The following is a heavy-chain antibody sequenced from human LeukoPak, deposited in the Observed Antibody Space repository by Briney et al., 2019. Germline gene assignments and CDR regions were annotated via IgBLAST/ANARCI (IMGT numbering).Heavy chain of an antibody. CDR1: GGSISSYY. V-gene: IGHV4-4*07. CDR3: ASRAIFGVVTGGLDY. Sequence: SETLSLTCTVSGGSISSYYWNWIRQPAGKGLEWIGRIYTSGSTNYNPSLKSRVTMSADTSKNQFSLKLSSVTAADTAVYYCASRAIFGVVTGGLDYWGQGTLVTVSS. CDR2: IYTSGST. J-gene: IGHJ4*02. D-gene: IGHD3-3*01.